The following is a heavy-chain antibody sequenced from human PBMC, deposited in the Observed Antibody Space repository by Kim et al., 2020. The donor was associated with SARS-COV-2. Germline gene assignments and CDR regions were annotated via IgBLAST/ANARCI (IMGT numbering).Heavy chain of an antibody. CDR1: GFTFSSYG. CDR2: ISYDGSNK. CDR3: AKDGAYYDSPGYYGMDV. V-gene: IGHV3-30*18. D-gene: IGHD3-3*01. Sequence: GGSLRLSCAASGFTFSSYGMHWVRQAPGKGLEWVAVISYDGSNKYYADSVKGRFTISRDNSKNTLYLQMNSLRAEDTAVYYCAKDGAYYDSPGYYGMDVWGQGTTVTVSS. J-gene: IGHJ6*02.